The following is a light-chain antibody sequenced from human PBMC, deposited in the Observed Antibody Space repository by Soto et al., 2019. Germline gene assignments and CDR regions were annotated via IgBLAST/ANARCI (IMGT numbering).Light chain of an antibody. J-gene: IGLJ1*01. Sequence: QSVLTQPPSVSGAPGQSVTISCTGSSSNIGARYDVHWYQHLPGTAPKLLIYGYNNRPAGIPDRFSGSKSGTSASLVITGLPAEDGAYYYCQCFDRSLNGYVFGTGTKLTVL. CDR3: QCFDRSLNGYV. V-gene: IGLV1-40*01. CDR2: GYN. CDR1: SSNIGARYD.